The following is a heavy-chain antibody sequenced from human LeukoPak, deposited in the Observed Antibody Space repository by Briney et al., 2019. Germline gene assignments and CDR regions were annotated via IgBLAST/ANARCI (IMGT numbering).Heavy chain of an antibody. D-gene: IGHD1-7*01. CDR2: INHSGST. CDR3: AREEGYNWNYVGWFAP. V-gene: IGHV4-34*01. J-gene: IGHJ5*02. CDR1: GGSFSGYY. Sequence: SETLSLTCAVYGGSFSGYYWSWIRQPPGKGLEWIGEINHSGSTNYNPSLKSRVTISVDTSKNQFSLKLSSVTAADTAVYYCAREEGYNWNYVGWFAPWGQGTLVTVSS.